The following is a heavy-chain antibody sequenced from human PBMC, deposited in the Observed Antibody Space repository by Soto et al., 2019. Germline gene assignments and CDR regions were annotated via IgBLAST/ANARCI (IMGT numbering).Heavy chain of an antibody. D-gene: IGHD3-22*01. V-gene: IGHV4-30-4*01. CDR2: IYYSGRT. CDR3: ARYYDSSGYIT. J-gene: IGHJ5*02. Sequence: SETLSLTCTVSGGSISSGDYYWSWIRQPPGKGQEWIGYIYYSGRTYYNPSLKSRVTISVDTSTNQFSLKLSSVNAADTAVYYCARYYDSSGYITWGKGTMVTVSS. CDR1: GGSISSGDYY.